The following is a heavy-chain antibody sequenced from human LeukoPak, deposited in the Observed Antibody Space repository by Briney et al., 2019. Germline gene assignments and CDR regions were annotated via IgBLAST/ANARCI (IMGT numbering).Heavy chain of an antibody. Sequence: SETLSLTCTVSGGSISSSSYYWGWIRQPPGKGLEWIGSIYYSGSTYYNPSLKSRVTISVDTSKNQFSLKLSSVTAADTAVYYCARHSEVVVVPAAMEDDAFDIWGRGTMVTVSS. D-gene: IGHD2-2*01. V-gene: IGHV4-39*01. CDR3: ARHSEVVVVPAAMEDDAFDI. J-gene: IGHJ3*02. CDR1: GGSISSSSYY. CDR2: IYYSGST.